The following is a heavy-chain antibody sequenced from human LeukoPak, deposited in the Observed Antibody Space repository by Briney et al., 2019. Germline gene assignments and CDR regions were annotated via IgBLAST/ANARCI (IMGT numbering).Heavy chain of an antibody. Sequence: PGGSLRLSCAASGITFSDYEMNWVRQAPGKGLEWILHISTSGSIIHYADSVKGRFTISRDNAKNSLYLQMNSLRAEDTAVYYCAREPPIYYGSGSYTFDYWGQGTLVTVSS. V-gene: IGHV3-48*03. CDR1: GITFSDYE. J-gene: IGHJ4*02. CDR3: AREPPIYYGSGSYTFDY. CDR2: ISTSGSII. D-gene: IGHD3-10*01.